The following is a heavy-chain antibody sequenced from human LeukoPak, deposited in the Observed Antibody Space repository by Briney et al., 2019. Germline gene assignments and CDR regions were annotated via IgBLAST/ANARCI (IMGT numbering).Heavy chain of an antibody. CDR1: GGSFSGYY. Sequence: SETLSLTCAVYGGSFSGYYWSWIRQPPGKGLEWIGEINHSGSTNYNPSLKSRVTISVDTSKNQFSLKLNSVTAADTAVYYCARRVGVWGSYRFTFDYWGQGTLVTVSS. V-gene: IGHV4-34*01. CDR3: ARRVGVWGSYRFTFDY. J-gene: IGHJ4*02. CDR2: INHSGST. D-gene: IGHD3-16*02.